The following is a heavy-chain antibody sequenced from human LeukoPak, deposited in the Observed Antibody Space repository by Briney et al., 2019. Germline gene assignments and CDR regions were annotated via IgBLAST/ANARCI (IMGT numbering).Heavy chain of an antibody. CDR3: ARDLPKNGYPYYYYGMDV. V-gene: IGHV3-30*04. CDR2: ISYDGSNK. D-gene: IGHD5-18*01. Sequence: GRSLRLSCAASGFTFSSYAMHWVRQAPGKGLEWVAVISYDGSNKYYADSVKGRFTISRDNSKNALYLQMNSLRAEDTAVYYCARDLPKNGYPYYYYGMDVWGKGTTVTVSS. J-gene: IGHJ6*04. CDR1: GFTFSSYA.